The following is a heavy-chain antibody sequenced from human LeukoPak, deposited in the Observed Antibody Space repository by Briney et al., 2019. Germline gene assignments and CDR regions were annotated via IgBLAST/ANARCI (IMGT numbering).Heavy chain of an antibody. V-gene: IGHV3-74*01. J-gene: IGHJ4*02. D-gene: IGHD6-19*01. CDR1: GFTLGGYK. Sequence: GGSLRLSCAASGFTLGGYKMHWIRQAPGEGLAWVARINNDGSSITYADSVKGRFTISRDNAKNTLYLQMDSLRDEDTAVYYCTKGTGWGPDFRGQGTLVTVSS. CDR3: TKGTGWGPDF. CDR2: INNDGSSI.